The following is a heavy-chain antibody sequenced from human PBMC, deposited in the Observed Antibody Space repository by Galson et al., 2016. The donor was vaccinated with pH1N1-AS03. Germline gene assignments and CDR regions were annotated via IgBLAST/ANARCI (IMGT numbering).Heavy chain of an antibody. D-gene: IGHD3-9*01. Sequence: SLRLSCAASGFTFRSYGMHWVRQTPGKGLQWVAVISYDESKKLYADSVRGRSTISRDNSKNTLYLQMNSLRPEDTAVYFCARALSEQYYDILTGNDPWGQGTLVTVSS. J-gene: IGHJ5*02. CDR2: ISYDESKK. CDR1: GFTFRSYG. V-gene: IGHV3-30*03. CDR3: ARALSEQYYDILTGNDP.